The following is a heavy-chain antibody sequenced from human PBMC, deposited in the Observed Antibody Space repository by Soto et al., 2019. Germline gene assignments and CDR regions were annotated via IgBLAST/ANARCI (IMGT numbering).Heavy chain of an antibody. CDR2: VSGYNGYT. D-gene: IGHD3-16*01. V-gene: IGHV1-18*01. CDR1: GYTFTSHG. CDR3: SSDVGGKVYS. Sequence: QVQLVQSGAEVKKPGASVKVSCKTSGYTFTSHGISWVRQAPGQGLEWMGWVSGYNGYTNYAQKVQGRVTMTTDTPTTTAHMELRSLTSDDAAVYYCSSDVGGKVYSWGQGTLVTVSS. J-gene: IGHJ4*02.